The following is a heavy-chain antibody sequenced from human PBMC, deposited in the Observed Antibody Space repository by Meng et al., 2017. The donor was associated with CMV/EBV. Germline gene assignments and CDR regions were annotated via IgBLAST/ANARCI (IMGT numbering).Heavy chain of an antibody. Sequence: GSLRLSCSVSGGSISSSHYYWGWIRQPPGKGLEWLGTIYYTGSTYYNPSLESRVTISVDMSKNQFSLKLSSVTAADTAVYYCARVGGYSSSWSRFGRGNWFDPWGQGTLVTVSS. CDR3: ARVGGYSSSWSRFGRGNWFDP. CDR1: GGSISSSHYY. J-gene: IGHJ5*02. CDR2: IYYTGST. V-gene: IGHV4-39*07. D-gene: IGHD6-13*01.